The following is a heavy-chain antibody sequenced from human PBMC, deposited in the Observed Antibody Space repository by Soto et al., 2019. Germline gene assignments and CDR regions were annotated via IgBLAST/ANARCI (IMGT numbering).Heavy chain of an antibody. D-gene: IGHD6-19*01. CDR2: ISSSSSYI. J-gene: IGHJ4*02. CDR1: GFTFNNFA. CDR3: AEIAVAGKSAGY. Sequence: GGSLRLSCAASGFTFNNFAMNWVRQAPGKGLEWVSSISSSSSYIYYADSVKGRFTISRDNAKNSLYLQMDSLRAEDTAVYYCAEIAVAGKSAGYWGQGTLVTVSS. V-gene: IGHV3-21*01.